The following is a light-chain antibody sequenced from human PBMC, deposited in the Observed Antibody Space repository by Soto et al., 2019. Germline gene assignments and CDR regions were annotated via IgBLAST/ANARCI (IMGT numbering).Light chain of an antibody. CDR3: QHYNSYPWT. CDR1: QSISSW. Sequence: DVQMTQSPSSLSAYVGDRVTITCRASQSISSWLAWYHQKPGKAPKLLIYDASSLESGVPSRFSGSGSGTEFTLTISSLQPDDFATYYCQHYNSYPWTFGQGTKVDIK. J-gene: IGKJ1*01. V-gene: IGKV1-5*01. CDR2: DAS.